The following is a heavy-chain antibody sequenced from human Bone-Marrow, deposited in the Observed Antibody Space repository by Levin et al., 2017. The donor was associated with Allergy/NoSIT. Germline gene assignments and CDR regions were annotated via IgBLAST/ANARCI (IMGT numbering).Heavy chain of an antibody. CDR1: GFTFSDHH. D-gene: IGHD4-23*01. V-gene: IGHV3-11*01. CDR3: ARAKDYGGNFPGY. Sequence: LKISCAPSGFTFSDHHMSWIRQAPGKGLEWISYISNSGRTIFYADSVKGRFTISRDNAKNSLYLQMNSLRADDTAVYYCARAKDYGGNFPGYWGQGTLVTVSS. CDR2: ISNSGRTI. J-gene: IGHJ4*02.